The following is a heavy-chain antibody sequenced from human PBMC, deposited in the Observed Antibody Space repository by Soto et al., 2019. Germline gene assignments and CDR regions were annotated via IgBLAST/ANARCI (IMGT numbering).Heavy chain of an antibody. D-gene: IGHD3-3*01. V-gene: IGHV4-61*01. CDR3: ARDQISLFGGSWGFFDY. Sequence: QVQLQESGPGLVKPSETLSLTCTVSGGSVSSGSYYWSWIRQPPGKGLEWIGYIYYSGSTNYNPSLKSRVTISVDTSKNQFSLKLSSVTAADTAVYYCARDQISLFGGSWGFFDYWGQGSLVTVSS. CDR2: IYYSGST. CDR1: GGSVSSGSYY. J-gene: IGHJ4*02.